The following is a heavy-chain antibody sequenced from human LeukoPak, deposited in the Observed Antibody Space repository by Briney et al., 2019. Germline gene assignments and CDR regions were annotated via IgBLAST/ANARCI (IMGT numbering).Heavy chain of an antibody. CDR1: GFSFSNYA. CDR3: ARTGVGGGYRFDY. Sequence: AGGSLRLSCVASGFSFSNYAMTWVRQAPGKGLEWVSGISGSGGSTYYADSVRGRFTISRDNFKNTLDLQMSSLGGEDTAIYYCARTGVGGGYRFDYWGQGTLVTVSS. J-gene: IGHJ4*02. CDR2: ISGSGGST. D-gene: IGHD1-26*01. V-gene: IGHV3-23*01.